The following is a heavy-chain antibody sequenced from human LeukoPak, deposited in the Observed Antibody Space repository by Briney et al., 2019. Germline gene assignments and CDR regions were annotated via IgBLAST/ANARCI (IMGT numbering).Heavy chain of an antibody. CDR1: GYSFTSYW. J-gene: IGHJ4*02. CDR3: ARRGRLGYCSGGSCYSLSPADY. Sequence: GESLKISCKGSGYSFTSYWIGWVRQMPGKGLEWMGIIYPGDSDSRYSLSLQGQVTISADNSISTAYLQWSSLKASDTAMYYCARRGRLGYCSGGSCYSLSPADYWGQGTLVTVSS. D-gene: IGHD2-15*01. CDR2: IYPGDSDS. V-gene: IGHV5-51*01.